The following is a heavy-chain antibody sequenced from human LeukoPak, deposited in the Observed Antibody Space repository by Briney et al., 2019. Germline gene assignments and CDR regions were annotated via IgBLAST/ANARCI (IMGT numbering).Heavy chain of an antibody. CDR2: IRSKAYGATT. V-gene: IGHV3-49*04. J-gene: IGHJ4*02. CDR3: TKYCSGGSCYSSPVY. D-gene: IGHD2-15*01. CDR1: GFTFSSYS. Sequence: GGSLRLSCAASGFTFSSYSMSWVRQAPGKGLEWVGFIRSKAYGATTEYAASVKGRFTISRDDSKSIAYLQMNSLKTEDTAVYYCTKYCSGGSCYSSPVYWGQGTLVTVPS.